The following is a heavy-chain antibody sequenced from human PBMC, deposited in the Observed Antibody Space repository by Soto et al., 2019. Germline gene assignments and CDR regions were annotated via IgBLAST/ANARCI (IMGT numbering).Heavy chain of an antibody. CDR2: ISGSGGST. J-gene: IGHJ6*02. CDR1: RFTFSSYA. CDR3: AKPVVAARVGYYYGMDV. V-gene: IGHV3-23*04. D-gene: IGHD2-15*01. Sequence: EVQLVESGGDLVQPGGSLRLSCAASRFTFSSYAMSWVRQAPGKGLEWVSAISGSGGSTYYADSVKGRFTISRDNSKNTLYLQMNSLRAEDTAVYYCAKPVVAARVGYYYGMDVWGQGTTVTVSS.